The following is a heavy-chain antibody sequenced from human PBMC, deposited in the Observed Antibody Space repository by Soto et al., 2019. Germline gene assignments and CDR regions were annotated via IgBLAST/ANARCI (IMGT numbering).Heavy chain of an antibody. CDR2: ISYDGSNK. Sequence: GGSLRLSCAASGFTFSSYGMHWVRQAPGKGLEWVAVISYDGSNKYYADSVKGRFTISRDNSKNTLYLQMNSLRAEDTAVYYCAKEEWNVLLWFGELSAGAFDSWGQRTMVTVSS. D-gene: IGHD3-10*01. J-gene: IGHJ3*01. CDR3: AKEEWNVLLWFGELSAGAFDS. CDR1: GFTFSSYG. V-gene: IGHV3-30*18.